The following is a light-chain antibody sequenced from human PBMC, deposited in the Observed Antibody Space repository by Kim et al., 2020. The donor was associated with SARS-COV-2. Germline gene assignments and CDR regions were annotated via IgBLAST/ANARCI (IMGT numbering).Light chain of an antibody. CDR3: AAWDDRLNGWV. J-gene: IGLJ3*02. CDR1: SSNIGNNA. CDR2: SDN. V-gene: IGLV1-36*01. Sequence: QSVLTQPPSVSEAPRQRVTISCSGSSSNIGNNAVNWYQQLPGKAPKLLIYSDNLRPSGVSDRFSGSKSGTSASLAISGLQSEDEADYYCAAWDDRLNGWVFGGGTKLTVL.